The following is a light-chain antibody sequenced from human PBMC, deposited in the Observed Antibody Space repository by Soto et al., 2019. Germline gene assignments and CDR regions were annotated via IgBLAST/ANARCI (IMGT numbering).Light chain of an antibody. CDR1: QDVSSN. Sequence: EMVETQSQATLSVSPGERATLACRASQDVSSNLAWYQQKPVQAPSLLIYGASTRAAGTPARFSGSGFGTEFTLSISSLPSEDNAVYFCQQYIRWPLTFGGGTKVDIK. CDR2: GAS. J-gene: IGKJ4*01. V-gene: IGKV3-15*01. CDR3: QQYIRWPLT.